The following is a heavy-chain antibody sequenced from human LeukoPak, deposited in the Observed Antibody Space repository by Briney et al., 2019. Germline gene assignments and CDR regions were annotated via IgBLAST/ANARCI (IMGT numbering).Heavy chain of an antibody. CDR2: ISGSGVST. D-gene: IGHD3-3*01. J-gene: IGHJ5*02. CDR1: GFSFSNYP. CDR3: VKDFGSNWSNWFDL. V-gene: IGHV3-64D*06. Sequence: GGSLKLSCSASGFSFSNYPMHWVRQGPGKRLEYVSAISGSGVSTYYADSVKDRFFISRDNYRNTLYLQMRSLRTDDTAVYYCVKDFGSNWSNWFDLWGQGTLVTVSS.